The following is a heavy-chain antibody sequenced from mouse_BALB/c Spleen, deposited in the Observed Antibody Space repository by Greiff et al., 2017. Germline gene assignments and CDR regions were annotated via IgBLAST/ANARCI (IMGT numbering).Heavy chain of an antibody. V-gene: IGHV1-55*01. D-gene: IGHD1-1*01. CDR1: GYNFTSYW. Sequence: QVQLQQPGAELVKPGTSVKLSCKASGYNFTSYWINWVKLRPGQGLEWIGDIYPGSGSTNYNEKFKGKATFTADTSSNTAYMQLSSLTSEDSAVYYCARPLYYGSPWFAYWGQGTLVTVSA. CDR3: ARPLYYGSPWFAY. CDR2: IYPGSGST. J-gene: IGHJ3*01.